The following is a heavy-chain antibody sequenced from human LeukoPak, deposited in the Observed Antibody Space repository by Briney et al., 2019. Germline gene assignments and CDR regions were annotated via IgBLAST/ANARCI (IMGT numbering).Heavy chain of an antibody. CDR3: TTIPRIAVAGNLPDY. CDR1: GFTFSNAW. V-gene: IGHV3-15*01. J-gene: IGHJ4*02. D-gene: IGHD6-19*01. CDR2: IKSKTDGGTT. Sequence: GGSLRLSCAASGFTFSNAWMSWVRQAPGKGLEWVGRIKSKTDGGTTDYAAPVKGRFTISRDDSKNTLYLQMNSLKTEDTAVYYCTTIPRIAVAGNLPDYWGQGTLVTVPS.